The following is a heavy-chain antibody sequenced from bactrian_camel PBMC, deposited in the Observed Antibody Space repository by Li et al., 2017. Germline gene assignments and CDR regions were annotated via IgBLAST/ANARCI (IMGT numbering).Heavy chain of an antibody. CDR2: IDVNGRT. Sequence: HVQLVESGGGSVQAGGSARLSCSAPGYDTSFICMGWFRQAPGKEREGVASIDVNGRTTYADSVKGRFTISRDDASHTLYLQMDSLKPNDTAMYYCAAETTKHCRLLFGYWPQGTQVTVS. CDR3: AAETTKHCRLLFGY. J-gene: IGHJ6*01. CDR1: GYDTSFIC. V-gene: IGHV3S53*01.